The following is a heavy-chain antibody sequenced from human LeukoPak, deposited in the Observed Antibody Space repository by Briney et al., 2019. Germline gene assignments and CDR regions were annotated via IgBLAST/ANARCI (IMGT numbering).Heavy chain of an antibody. CDR2: IYYSGST. V-gene: IGHV4-39*02. J-gene: IGHJ4*02. CDR3: ARDKGYSSDC. Sequence: SETLSLTCTVSGGSISSSSYYWGWIRQPPGKGLEWIGSIYYSGSTYYNPSLKSRVNISVDTSKNQFSLKLSSVTAADTAVYYCARDKGYSSDCWGQGTLVTVSS. CDR1: GGSISSSSYY. D-gene: IGHD2-15*01.